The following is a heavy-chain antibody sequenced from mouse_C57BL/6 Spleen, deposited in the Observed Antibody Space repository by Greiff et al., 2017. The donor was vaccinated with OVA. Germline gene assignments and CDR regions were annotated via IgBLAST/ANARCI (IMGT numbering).Heavy chain of an antibody. CDR1: GITFSDYG. Sequence: EVKVVESGGGLVKPGGSLKLSCAASGITFSDYGMHWVRQAPEKGLEWVAYISSGSSTIYYADTVKGRFTISRNNTKNTRLLQMTSQRSEDTAMYYCERPLKLGQGFANWGKGTLDTVSA. CDR3: ERPLKLGQGFAN. CDR2: ISSGSSTI. V-gene: IGHV5-17*01. D-gene: IGHD4-1*01. J-gene: IGHJ3*01.